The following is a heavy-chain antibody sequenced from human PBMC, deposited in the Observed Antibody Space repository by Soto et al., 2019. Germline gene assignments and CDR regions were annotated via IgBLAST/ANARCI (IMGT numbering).Heavy chain of an antibody. CDR1: GGSLSGSY. CDR2: IHHSGST. J-gene: IGHJ4*02. CDR3: ASPGYCSDGTCYPDY. D-gene: IGHD2-15*01. V-gene: IGHV4-34*01. Sequence: LSLTCAVYGGSLSGSYWSWIRQPPGTGLEWIGEIHHSGSTYYNPSLKSRVTLSVDTSKNQFSLKLNSVTAADTAVYYCASPGYCSDGTCYPDYWGQGTLVTVSS.